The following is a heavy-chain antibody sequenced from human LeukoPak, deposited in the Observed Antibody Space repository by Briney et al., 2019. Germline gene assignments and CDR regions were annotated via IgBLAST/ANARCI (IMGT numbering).Heavy chain of an antibody. D-gene: IGHD3-22*01. CDR3: AKYSHDSSGSYDY. J-gene: IGHJ4*02. Sequence: GGSLRLSCAASGFIFSSYAMHWVRQAPGKGLEWVAVITNDGRNKYYADSVKGRFTISRDNSKNTLYLQMNSLRAEDTAVYYCAKYSHDSSGSYDYWGQGTLVTVSS. CDR2: ITNDGRNK. V-gene: IGHV3-30-3*02. CDR1: GFIFSSYA.